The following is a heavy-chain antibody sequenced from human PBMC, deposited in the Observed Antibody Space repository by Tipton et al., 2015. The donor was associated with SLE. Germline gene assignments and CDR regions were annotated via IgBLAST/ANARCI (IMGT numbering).Heavy chain of an antibody. V-gene: IGHV4-59*11. Sequence: TLSLTCTVSGGSISSHYWSWIRQPPGKGLEWIGYIYYSGSTNYNPSLKSRVTISVDTSKNQFSLKLSSVTAADTAVYYRARGTFSGYSYGSRFDYWGQGTLVTVSS. CDR1: GGSISSHY. CDR3: ARGTFSGYSYGSRFDY. J-gene: IGHJ4*02. D-gene: IGHD5-18*01. CDR2: IYYSGST.